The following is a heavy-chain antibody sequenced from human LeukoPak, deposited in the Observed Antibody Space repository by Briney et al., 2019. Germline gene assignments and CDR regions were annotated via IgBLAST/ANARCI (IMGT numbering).Heavy chain of an antibody. V-gene: IGHV4-59*11. CDR1: GGSISSHY. Sequence: PSETLSLICTVSGGSISSHYWSWIRQPPGKGLEWIGYIYYSGSTKYNPSLKRRVTISVDTSESQFSLKLSSVPAADTAVYYCARLYDSSGYTNWLDPWGQGTLVTVSS. CDR2: IYYSGST. D-gene: IGHD3-22*01. J-gene: IGHJ5*02. CDR3: ARLYDSSGYTNWLDP.